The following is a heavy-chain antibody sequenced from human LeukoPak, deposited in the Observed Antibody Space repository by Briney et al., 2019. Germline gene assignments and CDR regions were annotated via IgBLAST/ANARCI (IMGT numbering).Heavy chain of an antibody. CDR2: IKHDGSEK. CDR1: GFTFSNYW. D-gene: IGHD6-13*01. Sequence: PGGSLRLSCVASGFTFSNYWMSWARQAPGKGLEWVANIKHDGSEKYYVDSVKGRFTISRDNAKNSLFLQMNSLRAEDTAVYYCASAATGRGDFDCWGQGTLVTVSS. CDR3: ASAATGRGDFDC. J-gene: IGHJ4*02. V-gene: IGHV3-7*03.